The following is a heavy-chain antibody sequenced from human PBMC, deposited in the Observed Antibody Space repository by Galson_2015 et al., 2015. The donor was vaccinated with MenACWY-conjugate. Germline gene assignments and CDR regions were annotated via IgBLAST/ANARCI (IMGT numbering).Heavy chain of an antibody. CDR3: TRDRDVNYLPINDLVRGEAMDV. D-gene: IGHD3-10*01. Sequence: SVKVSCKASDNRFTSYGVNWVRQAPGQGLEWMGWISGYNGNTKYAQKFQGRVTMTTDTSTSTAYMELRSLRYDDTAVYYCTRDRDVNYLPINDLVRGEAMDVWGQGTTVTVS. CDR1: DNRFTSYG. CDR2: ISGYNGNT. V-gene: IGHV1-18*01. J-gene: IGHJ6*02.